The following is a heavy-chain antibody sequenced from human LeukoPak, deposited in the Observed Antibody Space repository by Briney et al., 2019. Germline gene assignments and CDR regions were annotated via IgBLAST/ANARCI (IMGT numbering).Heavy chain of an antibody. CDR1: GYTFTSYD. D-gene: IGHD3-3*01. CDR3: AREVRRYYDFWSGYSAYYYYYGMDV. V-gene: IGHV1-8*01. Sequence: ASVKVSCKASGYTFTSYDINWVRQATGQGLEWMGWMNPNSGNTGYAQKFQGRVTMTRNTSISTAYMELSSLRSEDTAVYYCAREVRRYYDFWSGYSAYYYYYGMDVWGQGTTVTVSS. J-gene: IGHJ6*02. CDR2: MNPNSGNT.